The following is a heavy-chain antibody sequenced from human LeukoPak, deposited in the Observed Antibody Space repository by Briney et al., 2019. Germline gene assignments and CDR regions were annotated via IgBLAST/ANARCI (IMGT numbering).Heavy chain of an antibody. Sequence: GGSLRLSCTSSGFILSSFAMSWVRQAPGKGLEWVSSISSPGGNTYYADSVKGRFTISRDNSNNLVYLQMNSLRAEDTAVYYCAREEVVAAYYYGMDVWGQGTTVTVSS. J-gene: IGHJ6*02. CDR3: AREEVVAAYYYGMDV. D-gene: IGHD2-15*01. V-gene: IGHV3-23*01. CDR1: GFILSSFA. CDR2: ISSPGGNT.